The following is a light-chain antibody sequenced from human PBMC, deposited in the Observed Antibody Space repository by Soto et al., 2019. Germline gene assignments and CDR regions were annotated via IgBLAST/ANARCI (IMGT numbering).Light chain of an antibody. CDR2: DVS. CDR3: RSYTSSSNPYV. V-gene: IGLV2-14*01. Sequence: SVLTQPASVSGSPGQSITISCTRTSSDYGGYNYVSCYQQHPGKAPKLMIYDVSNRPSGVSNRFSGSKSGNTASLTISGLQAEDEADYYCRSYTSSSNPYVFGTGTKVTVL. CDR1: SSDYGGYNY. J-gene: IGLJ1*01.